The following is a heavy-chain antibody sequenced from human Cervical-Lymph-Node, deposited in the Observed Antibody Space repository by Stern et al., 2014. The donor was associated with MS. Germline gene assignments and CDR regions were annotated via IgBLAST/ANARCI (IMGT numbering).Heavy chain of an antibody. Sequence: VQLVESGGGSVKPGGSLRLSCAVSGFTFSDYHMHWIRHAPGKGLEWISYISATGKAIFYADSVKGRFTISRDNAKNSLYLQMNSLRVEDTAVYYCVRASDPLFEYWGQGTLVTVSS. V-gene: IGHV3-11*01. J-gene: IGHJ4*02. CDR2: ISATGKAI. D-gene: IGHD2-21*02. CDR1: GFTFSDYH. CDR3: VRASDPLFEY.